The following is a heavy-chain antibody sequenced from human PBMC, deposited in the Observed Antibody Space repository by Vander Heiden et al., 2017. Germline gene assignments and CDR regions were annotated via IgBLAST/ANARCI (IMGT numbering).Heavy chain of an antibody. D-gene: IGHD3-10*01. CDR3: ARGRRLHYYGSNWFDP. Sequence: QVQLQQWGAGLLKPSETLFLTCGVYGGSLSGYYWSWSRQPQGKGLEWIGEITHRGSTDYNPSLKSRVTISVDTSKDQFSLRVASVTAADTAVYYCARGRRLHYYGSNWFDPWGQGTLVTVSS. CDR2: ITHRGST. J-gene: IGHJ5*02. CDR1: GGSLSGYY. V-gene: IGHV4-34*01.